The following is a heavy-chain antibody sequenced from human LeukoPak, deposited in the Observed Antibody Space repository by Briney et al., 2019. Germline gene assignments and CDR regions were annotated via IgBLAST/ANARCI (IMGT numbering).Heavy chain of an antibody. D-gene: IGHD2-21*01. V-gene: IGHV4-4*02. CDR1: GGSISSSNW. J-gene: IGHJ1*01. CDR3: ANNLRVCGGDCQGYFQH. Sequence: TSGTLSLTCAVSGGSISSSNWWSWVRQPPGKGLEWIGEIYHSGSTNYNPSLKSRVTISVDKSKNQFSLKLSSVTAADTAVYYCANNLRVCGGDCQGYFQHWGQGTLVTVSS. CDR2: IYHSGST.